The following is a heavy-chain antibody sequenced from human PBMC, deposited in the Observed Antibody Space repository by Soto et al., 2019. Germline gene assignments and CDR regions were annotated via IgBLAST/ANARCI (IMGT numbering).Heavy chain of an antibody. CDR2: IYWDDDK. J-gene: IGHJ4*02. CDR1: GFSLSTSGVG. Sequence: SGPTLVNPTQTLTLTCTFSGFSLSTSGVGVGWIRQPPGKALEWLALIYWDDDKRYSPSLKSRLTITKDTSKNQVVLTMTNMDPVDTATYYCAHMSGVPYDILTGYPAVYFDYWGQGTLVTVSS. D-gene: IGHD3-9*01. V-gene: IGHV2-5*02. CDR3: AHMSGVPYDILTGYPAVYFDY.